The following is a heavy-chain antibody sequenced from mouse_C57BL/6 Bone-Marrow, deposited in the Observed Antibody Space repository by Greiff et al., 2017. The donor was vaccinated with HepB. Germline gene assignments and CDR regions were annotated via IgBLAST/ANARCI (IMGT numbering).Heavy chain of an antibody. V-gene: IGHV1-81*01. CDR2: IYPRSGNT. CDR3: ARGYSYYYGSSWDY. D-gene: IGHD1-1*01. CDR1: GYTFTSYG. Sequence: QVQLQQSGAELARPGASVKLSCKASGYTFTSYGISWVKQRTGQGLEWIGEIYPRSGNTYYNEKFKGKATLTADKSSSTAYMERRSLTSEDSAVYFCARGYSYYYGSSWDYWGQGTTLTVSS. J-gene: IGHJ2*01.